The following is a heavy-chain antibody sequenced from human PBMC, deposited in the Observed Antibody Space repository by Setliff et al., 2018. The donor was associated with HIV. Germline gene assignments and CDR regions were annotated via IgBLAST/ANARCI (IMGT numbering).Heavy chain of an antibody. J-gene: IGHJ3*01. CDR1: GGIFINSA. D-gene: IGHD3-22*01. Sequence: SVKVSCKASGGIFINSAFSWVRQAPGQGLEWMGSIIPIFNTGNYAQKFQNRVTITADESTSTTYMELSSLRSEDTAVYFCATGRHYYDSSDYPANPFDVWGQVTMVTVSS. CDR2: IIPIFNTG. CDR3: ATGRHYYDSSDYPANPFDV. V-gene: IGHV1-69*13.